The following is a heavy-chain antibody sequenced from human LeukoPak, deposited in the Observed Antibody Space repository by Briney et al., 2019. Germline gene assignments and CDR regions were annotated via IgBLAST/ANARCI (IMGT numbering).Heavy chain of an antibody. V-gene: IGHV1-69*02. J-gene: IGHJ4*02. CDR1: GGTFSSYT. CDR3: ARNTMGSVVVPDAIGNFDY. D-gene: IGHD2-2*01. CDR2: IIPILGIA. Sequence: SVKVSCKASGGTFSSYTISWVRQAPGQGLEWMGRIIPILGIANYAQKFQGRVTITADKSTSTAYMELSSLRSEDTAVYYCARNTMGSVVVPDAIGNFDYWGQGTLVTVSS.